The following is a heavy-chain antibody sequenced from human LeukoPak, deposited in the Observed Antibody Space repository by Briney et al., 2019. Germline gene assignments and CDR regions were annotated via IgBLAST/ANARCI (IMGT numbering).Heavy chain of an antibody. D-gene: IGHD1-26*01. CDR1: GFSLSTSGMC. V-gene: IGHV2-70*11. Sequence: SGPTLVIPTQTLALTCTFSGFSLSTSGMCVSWIRQPPGKALEWLARIDWDDDKYYSTSLKTRLTISKDTSKNQVVLTMTNMGPVDTATYYCARIRDSGSYHFDYWGQGTLVTVSS. J-gene: IGHJ4*02. CDR2: IDWDDDK. CDR3: ARIRDSGSYHFDY.